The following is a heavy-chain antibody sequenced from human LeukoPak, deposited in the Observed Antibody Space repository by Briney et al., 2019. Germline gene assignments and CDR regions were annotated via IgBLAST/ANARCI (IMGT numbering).Heavy chain of an antibody. J-gene: IGHJ5*02. CDR2: IIPIFGTA. CDR3: ASSHTVAESNWFDP. V-gene: IGHV1-69*05. D-gene: IGHD4-11*01. Sequence: SVKVSCMASGGTFSSYAISWVRQAPGQGLEWMGRIIPIFGTANYAQKFQGRVTITTDESTSTAYMELSSLRSEDTAVYYCASSHTVAESNWFDPWGQGTLVTVSS. CDR1: GGTFSSYA.